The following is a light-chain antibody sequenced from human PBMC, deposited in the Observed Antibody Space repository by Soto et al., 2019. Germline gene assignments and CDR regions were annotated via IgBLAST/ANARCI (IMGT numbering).Light chain of an antibody. CDR3: MQPLQTPYT. CDR2: LGS. Sequence: DIVMTQSPLSLIVTPGQPASISCKSSQSLLHKNGNDYLEWYLQKPGQSPQLLIYLGSNRASGVXAXXSASGSDTDFTLKISRVEAEDVGVYYCMQPLQTPYTFGQGTKLEIK. J-gene: IGKJ2*01. V-gene: IGKV2-28*01. CDR1: QSLLHKNGNDY.